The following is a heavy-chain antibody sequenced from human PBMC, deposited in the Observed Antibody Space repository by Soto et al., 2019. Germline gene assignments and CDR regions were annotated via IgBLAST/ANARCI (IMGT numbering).Heavy chain of an antibody. J-gene: IGHJ4*02. CDR3: AREGRRAARLFYFFGT. CDR1: GFTFSSYG. V-gene: IGHV3-33*01. CDR2: IWYDGSNK. Sequence: QVQLVESGGGVVQPGRSLRLSCAASGFTFSSYGMHWVRQAPGKGLEWVAVIWYDGSNKYYADSVKGRFTISRDNSKNALDLQMNTLRAANRVLFYWAREGRRAARLFYFFGTWGQGPLLPASS. D-gene: IGHD6-6*01.